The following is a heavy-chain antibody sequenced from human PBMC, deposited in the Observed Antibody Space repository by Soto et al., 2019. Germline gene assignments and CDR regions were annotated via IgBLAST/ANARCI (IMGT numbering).Heavy chain of an antibody. J-gene: IGHJ5*02. CDR1: GGSIRSYY. CDR2: IYYSGTT. CDR3: ARGGASSKWLDP. D-gene: IGHD3-10*01. Sequence: SETLSLTCPLSGGSIRSYYWSCIRQPPGKGLEWIGYIYYSGTTNYNPSLKSRVTISVDTSKNQFSLQLTSVTAADTAIYYCARGGASSKWLDPWDQGTLVTVSS. V-gene: IGHV4-59*01.